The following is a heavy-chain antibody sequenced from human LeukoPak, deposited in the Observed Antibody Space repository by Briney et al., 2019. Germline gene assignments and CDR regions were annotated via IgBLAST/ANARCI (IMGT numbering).Heavy chain of an antibody. D-gene: IGHD3-22*01. V-gene: IGHV3-33*08. J-gene: IGHJ4*02. CDR2: IRYDGSNK. CDR3: ARDRIRYYYDSSGYPLFFY. Sequence: GRSLRLSCAASGFTFSSYGMHWVRQAPGKGLEWVAFIRYDGSNKYYADSVKGRFTISRDNSKNTLYLQMNSLRAEDTAVYYCARDRIRYYYDSSGYPLFFYWGQGTLVTVSS. CDR1: GFTFSSYG.